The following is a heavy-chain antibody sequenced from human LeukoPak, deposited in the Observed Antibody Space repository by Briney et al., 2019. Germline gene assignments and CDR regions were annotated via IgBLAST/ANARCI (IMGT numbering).Heavy chain of an antibody. D-gene: IGHD6-19*01. CDR2: IYNSGST. V-gene: IGHV4-59*12. CDR1: GDSMSTYY. CDR3: ARESSGWYLDY. Sequence: SETLSLTCTVSGDSMSTYYWTWIRQPPGKGLEWIGYIYNSGSTNYNPSLKSRVTISVDTSKNQFSLKLSSVTAADTAVYYCARESSGWYLDYWGQGTLVTVSS. J-gene: IGHJ4*02.